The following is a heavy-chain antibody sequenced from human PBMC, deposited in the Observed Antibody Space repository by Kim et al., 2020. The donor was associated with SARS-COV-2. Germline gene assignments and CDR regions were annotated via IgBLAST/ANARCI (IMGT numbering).Heavy chain of an antibody. CDR3: ARGYPPKSQNSYDYIWGSYRRVFDY. D-gene: IGHD3-16*02. CDR1: GGSFSGYY. V-gene: IGHV4-34*01. CDR2: INHSGST. Sequence: SETLSLTCAVYGGSFSGYYWSWIRQPPGKGLEWIGEINHSGSTNYNPSLKSRVTISVDTSKNQFSLKLSSVTAADTAVYYCARGYPPKSQNSYDYIWGSYRRVFDYWGQGTLVTVSS. J-gene: IGHJ4*02.